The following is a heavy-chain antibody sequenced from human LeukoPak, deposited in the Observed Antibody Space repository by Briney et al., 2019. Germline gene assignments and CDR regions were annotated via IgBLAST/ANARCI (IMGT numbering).Heavy chain of an antibody. CDR2: INWNGGST. D-gene: IGHD3-10*01. Sequence: PGGSLRLSCTASGFTFDDYGMSWVRQAPGKGLDWVSGINWNGGSTGYADSVKGRFTISRDNAKNSLYLQMNSLRAEDTALYYCAREARYYYGSGSYVTYWGQGTLVTVSS. V-gene: IGHV3-20*04. CDR1: GFTFDDYG. J-gene: IGHJ4*02. CDR3: AREARYYYGSGSYVTY.